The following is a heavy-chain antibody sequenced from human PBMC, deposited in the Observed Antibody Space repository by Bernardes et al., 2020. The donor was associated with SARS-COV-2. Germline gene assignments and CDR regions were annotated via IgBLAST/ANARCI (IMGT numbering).Heavy chain of an antibody. CDR1: GGCFIDYY. D-gene: IGHD1-26*01. CDR2: INHSEST. Sequence: SETLPVRCAVYGGCFIDYYWSWIRKSPGKGLEWIGEINHSESTNYNPSLKSRVTISGDTSKKQFSLNLSSVTAADTAVYYCARGTALGGYFWFDPWGQGTLVTVSS. V-gene: IGHV4-34*01. CDR3: ARGTALGGYFWFDP. J-gene: IGHJ5*02.